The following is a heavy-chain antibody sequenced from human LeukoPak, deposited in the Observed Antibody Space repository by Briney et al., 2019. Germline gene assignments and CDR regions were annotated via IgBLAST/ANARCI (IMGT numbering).Heavy chain of an antibody. D-gene: IGHD3-10*01. CDR3: ARLGVGSGTNKAFDI. V-gene: IGHV4-59*01. CDR1: GGSITRYY. CDR2: IYYSGSS. Sequence: PETLSLTCTLSGGSITRYYCSWIWQPPGKGLEWIGYIYYSGSSSYNPTLKSRVTISVDTSKNQYSLELRSVTAADTAVYYCARLGVGSGTNKAFDIWGQGTMVTVSS. J-gene: IGHJ3*02.